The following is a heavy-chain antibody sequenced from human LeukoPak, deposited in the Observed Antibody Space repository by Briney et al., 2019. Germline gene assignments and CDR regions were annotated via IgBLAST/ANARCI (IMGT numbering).Heavy chain of an antibody. D-gene: IGHD1-26*01. V-gene: IGHV4-59*01. J-gene: IGHJ4*02. CDR1: GGSISPYY. CDR2: IYYSGGA. CDR3: ARDKVPGAY. Sequence: SETLSLTCTVSGGSISPYYWNWIRQPPGKGLEWIGYIYYSGGADYNPALKSRVTISIDTSKNQFSLKLSSVTAADTAVYFCARDKVPGAYWGQGTLVTVSS.